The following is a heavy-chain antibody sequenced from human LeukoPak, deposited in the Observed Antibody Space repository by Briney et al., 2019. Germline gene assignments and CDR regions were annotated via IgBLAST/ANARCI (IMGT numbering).Heavy chain of an antibody. J-gene: IGHJ4*02. Sequence: SETLSLTCAVYGGSFSGYYWSWIRQPPGKGLEWIGEINHSGSTNYNPSLKSRVTISVDTSKNQFSLKLSSVTAADTAVYYCARDGGRLRFSDYWGQGTLVTVSS. D-gene: IGHD3-3*01. CDR1: GGSFSGYY. CDR3: ARDGGRLRFSDY. V-gene: IGHV4-34*01. CDR2: INHSGST.